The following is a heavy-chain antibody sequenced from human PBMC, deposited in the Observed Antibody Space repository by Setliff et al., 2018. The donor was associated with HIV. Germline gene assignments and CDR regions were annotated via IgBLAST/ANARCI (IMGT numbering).Heavy chain of an antibody. J-gene: IGHJ6*02. V-gene: IGHV3-30*02. CDR3: ARKFRPGHGVDV. CDR2: IRYDGSNK. D-gene: IGHD3-10*01. CDR1: GFTFSSYG. Sequence: GGSLRLSCAASGFTFSSYGMHWVRQAPGKGLEWVAFIRYDGSNKYYADSVKGRFTISRDNSKNTLYLQMNSLRAEDTAVYYWARKFRPGHGVDVWGQGTTVTVSS.